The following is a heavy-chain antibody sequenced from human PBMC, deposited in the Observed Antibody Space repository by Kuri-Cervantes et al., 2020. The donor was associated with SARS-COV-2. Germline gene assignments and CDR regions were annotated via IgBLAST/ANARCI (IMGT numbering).Heavy chain of an antibody. CDR1: GYSISSGYY. V-gene: IGHV4-38-2*02. CDR2: INHSGST. CDR3: ARSVAGPFDY. D-gene: IGHD6-19*01. J-gene: IGHJ4*02. Sequence: GSLRLSCTVSGYSISSGYYWGWIRQPPGKGLEWIGEINHSGSTNYNPSLKSRVTISVDTSKNQFSLKLSSVTAADTAVYYCARSVAGPFDYWGQGTLVTVSS.